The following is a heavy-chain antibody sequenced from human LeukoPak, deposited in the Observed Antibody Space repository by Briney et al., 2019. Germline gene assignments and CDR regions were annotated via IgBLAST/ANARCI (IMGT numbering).Heavy chain of an antibody. J-gene: IGHJ3*02. V-gene: IGHV3-21*01. CDR2: ISSSSSYI. CDR3: ARGVTTGSQDAFDI. Sequence: GGSLRLSCAASGFTFSNAWMSWVRQAPGKGLEWVSSISSSSSYIYYADSVKGRFTISRDNAKNSLYLQMNSLRAEDTAVYYCARGVTTGSQDAFDIWGQGTMASVSS. CDR1: GFTFSNAW. D-gene: IGHD4-17*01.